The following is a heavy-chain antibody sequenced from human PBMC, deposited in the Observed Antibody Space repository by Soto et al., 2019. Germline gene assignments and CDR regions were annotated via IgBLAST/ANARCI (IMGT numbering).Heavy chain of an antibody. CDR1: GFTFSSYA. CDR2: ISYDGSNK. Sequence: GGSLRLSCAASGFTFSSYAMHWVRQAPGKGLEWVAVISYDGSNKYYADSVKGRFTISRDNSKNTLYLQMNSLRAEDTAVYYCARDSSLFSLDYWGQGTLVTVSS. J-gene: IGHJ4*02. CDR3: ARDSSLFSLDY. V-gene: IGHV3-30-3*01. D-gene: IGHD3-9*01.